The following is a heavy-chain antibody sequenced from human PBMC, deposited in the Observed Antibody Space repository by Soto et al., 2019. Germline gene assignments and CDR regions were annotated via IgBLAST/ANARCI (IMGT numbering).Heavy chain of an antibody. CDR3: ARQCGQPPGGIDY. J-gene: IGHJ4*02. CDR2: IIPIFGTA. D-gene: IGHD3-16*01. CDR1: GGTFSSYS. V-gene: IGHV1-69*01. Sequence: QVQLVQSGAEVKKPGSSVKVSCKASGGTFSSYSINWVRQAPGQGLEWMGEIIPIFGTANYAQKFQGRVTVTADQTKSTGYMEASRLIIKDKGVYYCARQCGQPPGGIDYWGQGTLVTVSS.